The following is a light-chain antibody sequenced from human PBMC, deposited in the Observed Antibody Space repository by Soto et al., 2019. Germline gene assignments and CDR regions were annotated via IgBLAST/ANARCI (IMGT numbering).Light chain of an antibody. CDR2: GAS. V-gene: IGKV3-15*01. CDR3: QQYNNWPIT. J-gene: IGKJ5*01. Sequence: EVVLTQSPATLSVSPGERASLSCRASQTVGSNLAWYQQTPGQTPNLLIFGASTRAAGIAARFSGSGSGTDFTLTISSLQSEDFAVYYCQQYNNWPITFGQGTRLEIK. CDR1: QTVGSN.